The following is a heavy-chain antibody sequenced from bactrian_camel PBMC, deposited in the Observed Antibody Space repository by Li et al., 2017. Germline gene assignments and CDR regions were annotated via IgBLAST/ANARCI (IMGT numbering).Heavy chain of an antibody. J-gene: IGHJ4*01. V-gene: IGHV3S40*01. CDR1: GTANILYY. CDR3: AAGSNCGLSLDRGRFDD. D-gene: IGHD5*01. Sequence: VQLVESGGGSVQAGGSLRLACAASGTANILYYMGWFRQTPGKELEGLAAISGGIVRTVYADSVKDRFTISRDKAENRVYLQMNSLKPEDTAMYYCAAGSNCGLSLDRGRFDDWGQGTQVTVS. CDR2: ISGGIVRT.